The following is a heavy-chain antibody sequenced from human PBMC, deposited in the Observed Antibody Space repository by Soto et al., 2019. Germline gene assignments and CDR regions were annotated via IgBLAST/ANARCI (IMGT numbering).Heavy chain of an antibody. CDR3: VRGFSINWYPPPYGMDV. CDR2: INPSGGGT. Sequence: ASVKVSCKASGYTFTSYGISWVRQAPGQGLEWMGIINPSGGGTVYAQEFQGRLTVTRDTSTTTVYMELSSLTSEDTAVYFCVRGFSINWYPPPYGMDVGGKGPRVTVPS. D-gene: IGHD6-13*01. J-gene: IGHJ6*04. V-gene: IGHV1-46*01. CDR1: GYTFTSYG.